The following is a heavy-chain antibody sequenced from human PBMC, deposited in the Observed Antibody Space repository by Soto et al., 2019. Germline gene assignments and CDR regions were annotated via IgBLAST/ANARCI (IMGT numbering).Heavy chain of an antibody. V-gene: IGHV3-30*18. Sequence: QVQLVESGGGVVQPGRSLRLSCAASGFTFSSYAMHWVRQAPGKGLEWVAVISYDGSDKYYADSVKGRFTISRDNSKNTLNLQMNSQRADDTAVYYCAKGLGEISPESYDYWGQGTLITVSS. CDR2: ISYDGSDK. J-gene: IGHJ4*02. CDR1: GFTFSSYA. D-gene: IGHD3-16*02. CDR3: AKGLGEISPESYDY.